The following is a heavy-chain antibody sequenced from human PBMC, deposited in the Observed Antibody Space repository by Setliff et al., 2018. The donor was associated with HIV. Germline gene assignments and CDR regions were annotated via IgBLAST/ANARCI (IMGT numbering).Heavy chain of an antibody. J-gene: IGHJ5*01. Sequence: SGPTLVNPTETLTLTCSVSGISLSNAGMGVSWIRQPPRKALEWLAHVFSSDEKSYSPSLNSRLTITKDTSKNQVVLTMTNIDPVDTATYYCAHRPFFCGGDCYLFDSGGQGALVTGSS. V-gene: IGHV2-26*01. CDR2: VFSSDEK. CDR1: GISLSNAGMG. D-gene: IGHD2-21*02. CDR3: AHRPFFCGGDCYLFDS.